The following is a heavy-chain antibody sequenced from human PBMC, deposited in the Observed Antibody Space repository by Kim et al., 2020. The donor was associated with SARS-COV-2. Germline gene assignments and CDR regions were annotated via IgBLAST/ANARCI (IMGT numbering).Heavy chain of an antibody. CDR2: IKQDGSEK. V-gene: IGHV3-7*01. CDR1: GFTFSSYW. J-gene: IGHJ6*02. D-gene: IGHD6-13*01. Sequence: GGSLRLSCAASGFTFSSYWMSWVRQAPGKGLEWVANIKQDGSEKYYVDSVKGRFTISRDNAKNSLYLQMNSLRAEDTAVYYCARVGSSWYNPYYYYGMDVWGQGTTVTVSS. CDR3: ARVGSSWYNPYYYYGMDV.